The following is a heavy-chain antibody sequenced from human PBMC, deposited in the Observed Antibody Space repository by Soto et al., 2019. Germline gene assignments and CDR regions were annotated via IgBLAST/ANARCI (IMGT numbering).Heavy chain of an antibody. Sequence: GRSLRLSCAPAGFTCSIYDISWVRQAPGEGLEWVSTILVGGSTQYAESVKGRFTISRDNSKNTVFLQMNSLTAGDTAVYYCAKATATGGGAFDICGQGTMVTVSS. CDR1: GFTCSIYD. CDR3: AKATATGGGAFDI. J-gene: IGHJ3*02. D-gene: IGHD2-8*02. CDR2: ILVGGST. V-gene: IGHV3-23*01.